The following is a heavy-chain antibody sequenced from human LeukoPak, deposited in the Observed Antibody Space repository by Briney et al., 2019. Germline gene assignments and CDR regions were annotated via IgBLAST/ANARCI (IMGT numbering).Heavy chain of an antibody. D-gene: IGHD1-14*01. CDR2: INPNSGGT. Sequence: ASVKVSCKASGYTFTGYYMHWVRQAPGQGLEWMGWINPNSGGTNYAQKFQGRVTMTRDTSITTAYMEVSSLRSDDTAVFYCARDMLEVTVPDHKYNDMDVWGQGTKVTVFS. V-gene: IGHV1-2*02. CDR1: GYTFTGYY. CDR3: ARDMLEVTVPDHKYNDMDV. J-gene: IGHJ6*03.